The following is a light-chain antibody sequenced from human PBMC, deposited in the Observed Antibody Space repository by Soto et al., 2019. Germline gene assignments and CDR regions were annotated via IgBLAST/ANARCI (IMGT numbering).Light chain of an antibody. CDR1: QSISSW. Sequence: DIQMTQSPSTLSASVGARVTITCRASQSISSWLAWYQQKPGKAPKLLIYDASSLESGVPSRFSGSGSGTAGTITISSLQPDDCSTYYCQQYNSYSPTFGQGTKVDIK. J-gene: IGKJ1*01. V-gene: IGKV1-5*01. CDR2: DAS. CDR3: QQYNSYSPT.